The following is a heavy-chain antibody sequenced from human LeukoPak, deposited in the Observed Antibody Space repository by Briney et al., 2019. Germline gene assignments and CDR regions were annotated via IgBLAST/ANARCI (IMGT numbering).Heavy chain of an antibody. V-gene: IGHV4-38-2*02. J-gene: IGHJ5*02. CDR2: LYHSGST. CDR1: GYSISSGYY. D-gene: IGHD4-17*01. Sequence: PSETLSLTCTVSGYSISSGYYWGWIRQPPGKGLEWIGSLYHSGSTYYNPSLKSRVTISVDTSKNQFSLRLSSVTAADTAVYYCASGMFWGTVTTSGWFDPWGQGTLVTVSS. CDR3: ASGMFWGTVTTSGWFDP.